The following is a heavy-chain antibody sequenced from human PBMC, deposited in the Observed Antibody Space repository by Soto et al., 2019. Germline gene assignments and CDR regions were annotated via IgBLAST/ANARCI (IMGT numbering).Heavy chain of an antibody. CDR2: INPNSGGT. J-gene: IGHJ6*02. Sequence: ASVKVSCKASGYTFTGYYMHWVRQAPGQGLEWMGWINPNSGGTNYAQKFQGWVTMTRDTSISTAYMELSRLRSDDTAVYYCARAQYDFWSGYYLSENYYYGMDVWGQGTTVTVSS. D-gene: IGHD3-3*01. CDR1: GYTFTGYY. V-gene: IGHV1-2*04. CDR3: ARAQYDFWSGYYLSENYYYGMDV.